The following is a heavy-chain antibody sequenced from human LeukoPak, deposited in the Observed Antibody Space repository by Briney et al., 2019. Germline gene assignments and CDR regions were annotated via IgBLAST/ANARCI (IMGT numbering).Heavy chain of an antibody. D-gene: IGHD4-11*01. CDR3: ARALTTVTNWYFDL. Sequence: PSQTLSLTCTVSGGPISSYYWSWIRQPPGKGLEWIGYIYYSGSTNYNTSLKSRVTISVDTSKNQFSLKLRSVTAADTAVYYCARALTTVTNWYFDLWGRGTLVTVSS. J-gene: IGHJ2*01. CDR2: IYYSGST. V-gene: IGHV4-59*01. CDR1: GGPISSYY.